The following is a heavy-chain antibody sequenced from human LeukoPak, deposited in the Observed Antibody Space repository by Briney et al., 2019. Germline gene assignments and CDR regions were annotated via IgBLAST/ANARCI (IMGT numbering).Heavy chain of an antibody. J-gene: IGHJ5*02. D-gene: IGHD3-9*01. CDR2: ISAYNGNT. CDR1: GYTFTSYD. Sequence: GASVKVSCKASGYTFTSYDINWVRQATGQGLEWMGWISAYNGNTNYAQKLQGRVTMTTDTSTSTAYMELRSLRSDDTAVYYCARALVQLRYFDWLLSYNWFDPWGQGTLVTVSS. V-gene: IGHV1-18*01. CDR3: ARALVQLRYFDWLLSYNWFDP.